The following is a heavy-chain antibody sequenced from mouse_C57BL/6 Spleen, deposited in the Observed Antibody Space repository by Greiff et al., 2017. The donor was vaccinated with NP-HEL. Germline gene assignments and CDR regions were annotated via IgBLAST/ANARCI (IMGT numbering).Heavy chain of an antibody. CDR1: GYTFTSYG. Sequence: VQLQQSGAELARPGASVKLSCKASGYTFTSYGISWVKQRTGQGLEWIGEIYPRSGNTYYNEKFKGKATLTADKSSSTAYMELRSLTSEDSAVYFCARARDYDYDGDAMDYWGQGTSVTVSS. CDR2: IYPRSGNT. J-gene: IGHJ4*01. V-gene: IGHV1-81*01. CDR3: ARARDYDYDGDAMDY. D-gene: IGHD2-4*01.